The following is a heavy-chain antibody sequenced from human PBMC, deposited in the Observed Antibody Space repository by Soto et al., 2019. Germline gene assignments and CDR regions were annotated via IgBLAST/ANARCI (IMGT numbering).Heavy chain of an antibody. V-gene: IGHV4-61*01. J-gene: IGHJ4*02. Sequence: SETLSLTCTVSGGSVSSGSYYWGWIRQPPGKGLEYIGYIYYSGSTNYKNSLKSRVTISVDTSKNQFSLKLSSVTAADTAVYYCARVSSSWGLVNYFDYWGQGTLVTVSS. D-gene: IGHD6-13*01. CDR2: IYYSGST. CDR1: GGSVSSGSYY. CDR3: ARVSSSWGLVNYFDY.